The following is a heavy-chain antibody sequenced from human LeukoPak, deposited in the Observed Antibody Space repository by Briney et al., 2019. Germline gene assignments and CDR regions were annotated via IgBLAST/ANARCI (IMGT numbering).Heavy chain of an antibody. CDR2: IVPIFGTA. D-gene: IGHD5-18*01. Sequence: SVKVSCKASGGTFSSYAISWVRQAPGQGLEWMGGIVPIFGTANYAQKFQGRVTITADKSTSTAYMELSSLRSEDTAVYYCAASGYSPYGIWGQGTMVTVSS. CDR1: GGTFSSYA. CDR3: AASGYSPYGI. J-gene: IGHJ3*02. V-gene: IGHV1-69*06.